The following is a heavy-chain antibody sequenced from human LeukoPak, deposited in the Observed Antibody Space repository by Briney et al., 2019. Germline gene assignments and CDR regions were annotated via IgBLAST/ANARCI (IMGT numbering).Heavy chain of an antibody. V-gene: IGHV3-30*02. J-gene: IGHJ3*02. D-gene: IGHD3-22*01. Sequence: GGSLRLSCAASGFTFSSYGMHWVRQAPGKGLEWVAFIRYDRSNKYYADSVKGRFTISRDNSKNTLYLQMNSLRAEDTAVYYCARVHMIVGDAFDIWGQGTMVTVSS. CDR3: ARVHMIVGDAFDI. CDR1: GFTFSSYG. CDR2: IRYDRSNK.